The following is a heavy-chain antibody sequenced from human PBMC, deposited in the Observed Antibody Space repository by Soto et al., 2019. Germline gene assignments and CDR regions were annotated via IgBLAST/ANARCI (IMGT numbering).Heavy chain of an antibody. D-gene: IGHD4-17*01. J-gene: IGHJ4*02. CDR1: GFTVSSNY. CDR3: ARGGSYGGNSEGEIDY. CDR2: IYSGGST. Sequence: EVQLVESGGGLVQPGGSLRLSCAASGFTVSSNYMSWVRQAPGKGLEWVSVIYSGGSTYYADSVKGRFTISRDNSKNTLYLQMNTLRAEDTAVYYCARGGSYGGNSEGEIDYWGQGTLVTVSS. V-gene: IGHV3-66*01.